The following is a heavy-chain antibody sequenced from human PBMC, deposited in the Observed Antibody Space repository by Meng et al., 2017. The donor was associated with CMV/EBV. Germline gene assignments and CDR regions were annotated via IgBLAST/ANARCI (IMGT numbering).Heavy chain of an antibody. Sequence: GQLQGSGPLLVTASDPLSLTGSVSCAFFGGFFWSWIRQPAGKRLEWIWRIFSTGGTNYNPSFESRVTISLDGSNNQFSLKLNSVTAADTAIYYCARERGDDSGYNFDSWGQGTLVTVSS. D-gene: IGHD3-22*01. V-gene: IGHV4-4*07. J-gene: IGHJ4*02. CDR2: IFSTGGT. CDR3: ARERGDDSGYNFDS. CDR1: CAFFGGFF.